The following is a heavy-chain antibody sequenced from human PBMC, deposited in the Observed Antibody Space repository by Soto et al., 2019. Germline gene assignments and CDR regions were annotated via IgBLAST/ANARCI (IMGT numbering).Heavy chain of an antibody. J-gene: IGHJ4*02. V-gene: IGHV4-31*03. CDR1: GGSISSGGYY. CDR3: ARGIQYYGSGSYYFPYY. CDR2: IYYSGST. Sequence: SETLSLTCTVSGGSISSGGYYWSWILQHPGRGLEWIGYIYYSGSTYYNPSLKSRVTISVDTSKNQFSLKLSSVTAADTAVYYCARGIQYYGSGSYYFPYYWGQGTLVTVSS. D-gene: IGHD3-10*01.